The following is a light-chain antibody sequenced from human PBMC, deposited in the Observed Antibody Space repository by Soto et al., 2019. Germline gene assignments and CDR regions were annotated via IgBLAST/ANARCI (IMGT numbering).Light chain of an antibody. V-gene: IGKV1-39*01. CDR1: QGISRS. CDR2: GAS. J-gene: IGKJ1*01. Sequence: DLRMTQSPSSLSASVGDRVTITCRASQGISRSLNWYQQKPGKAPNLLIYGASSLQGGVPSRFSGSGSGTDFTLTISSLQPEDFATYYCQQSYRSWTFGRGTKVEIK. CDR3: QQSYRSWT.